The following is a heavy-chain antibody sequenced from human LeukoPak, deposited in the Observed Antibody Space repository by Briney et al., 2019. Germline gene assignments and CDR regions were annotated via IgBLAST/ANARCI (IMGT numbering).Heavy chain of an antibody. Sequence: PSETLSLTCAVYGGSFSGYYWSWIRQPPGKGLEWIGEINHSGSTNYNPSLKSRVTISVDTSKNQFSLKLSSVTAADTAVYYCARGGDYDFWSGYSPGFDPWSQGTLVTVSS. D-gene: IGHD3-3*01. CDR2: INHSGST. J-gene: IGHJ5*02. V-gene: IGHV4-34*01. CDR1: GGSFSGYY. CDR3: ARGGDYDFWSGYSPGFDP.